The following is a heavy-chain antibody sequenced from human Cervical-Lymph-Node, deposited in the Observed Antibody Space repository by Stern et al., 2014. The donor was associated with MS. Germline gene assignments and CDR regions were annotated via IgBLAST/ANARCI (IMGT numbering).Heavy chain of an antibody. Sequence: QVQLVQSGAEVKKPGASVKVSCKASGYTFTSYAMHWVRQAPGQRLEWMGWINAGNGNTKYSQKFQGRVTITRDTSANTAYMELSSLRSEDTAVYYCARIRTYYDSSGYLFWGQGTLVTVSS. CDR3: ARIRTYYDSSGYLF. CDR1: GYTFTSYA. J-gene: IGHJ4*02. CDR2: INAGNGNT. D-gene: IGHD3-22*01. V-gene: IGHV1-3*01.